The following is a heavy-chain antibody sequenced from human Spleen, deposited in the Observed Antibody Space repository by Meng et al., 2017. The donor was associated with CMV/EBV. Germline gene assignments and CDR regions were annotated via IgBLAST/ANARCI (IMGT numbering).Heavy chain of an antibody. CDR2: ISSSSNYI. Sequence: GESLKISCAASGFNFSSYEMNWVRQAPGKGLEWVSYISSSSNYIYYIDSVKGRFTISRDNAKNSLYLQMNSLRDEDTAVYYCAGKSCISSTCYRVWCFDPWGQGTLVTVSS. D-gene: IGHD2-2*02. CDR1: GFNFSSYE. CDR3: AGKSCISSTCYRVWCFDP. V-gene: IGHV3-21*05. J-gene: IGHJ5*02.